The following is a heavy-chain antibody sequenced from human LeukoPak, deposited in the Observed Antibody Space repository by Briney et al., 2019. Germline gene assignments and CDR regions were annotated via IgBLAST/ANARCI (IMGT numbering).Heavy chain of an antibody. CDR1: GYTFTGYY. J-gene: IGHJ4*02. CDR2: INPNSGGT. D-gene: IGHD5-18*01. Sequence: ASVKVSCKASGYTFTGYYMHWVRQAPGQGLEWMGWINPNSGGTNYAQKFQGRVTMTRDTPISTAYMELSRLRSDDTAVYYCARVIQLWANFDYWGQGTLVTVSS. V-gene: IGHV1-2*02. CDR3: ARVIQLWANFDY.